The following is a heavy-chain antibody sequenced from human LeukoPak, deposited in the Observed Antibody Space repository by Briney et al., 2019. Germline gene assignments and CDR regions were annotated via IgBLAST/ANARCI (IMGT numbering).Heavy chain of an antibody. V-gene: IGHV1-8*01. J-gene: IGHJ4*02. Sequence: ASVKVSCKASGYTFTSYDINWVRQATGQGLEWMGWMNPNSGNTGYAQKFQGRVTMTRNTSISTAYMELSSLRSEDTAVYYCARDPPGDYGEDGGYWGQGTLVTVSS. CDR2: MNPNSGNT. CDR1: GYTFTSYD. CDR3: ARDPPGDYGEDGGY. D-gene: IGHD4-17*01.